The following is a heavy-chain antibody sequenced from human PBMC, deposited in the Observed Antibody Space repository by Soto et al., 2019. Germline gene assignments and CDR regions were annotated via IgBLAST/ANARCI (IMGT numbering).Heavy chain of an antibody. Sequence: QVQLVQSGAEVKKPGSSVKVSCKASGGTFSSYAISWVRQAPGQGLEWMGGIIPIFGTADYAQKFQGRVTLTADESTSTAYMDLSSLRSEDTAMYYCERHLGGNHYYYGMDVWGQGTTVTVSS. CDR3: ERHLGGNHYYYGMDV. D-gene: IGHD3-16*01. J-gene: IGHJ6*02. CDR1: GGTFSSYA. V-gene: IGHV1-69*12. CDR2: IIPIFGTA.